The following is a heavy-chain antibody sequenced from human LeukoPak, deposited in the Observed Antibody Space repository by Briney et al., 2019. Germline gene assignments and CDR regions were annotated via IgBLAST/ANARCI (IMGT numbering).Heavy chain of an antibody. Sequence: GGSLRLSCAASGFTFSSYAMSWVRQAPGEGLEWVSAISGSGGSTYYADSVKGRFTISRDNSKNTLYLQMNSLRAEDTAVYYCARYSVGVITYFDYWGQGTLVTVSS. CDR1: GFTFSSYA. D-gene: IGHD3-22*01. J-gene: IGHJ4*02. CDR3: ARYSVGVITYFDY. V-gene: IGHV3-23*01. CDR2: ISGSGGST.